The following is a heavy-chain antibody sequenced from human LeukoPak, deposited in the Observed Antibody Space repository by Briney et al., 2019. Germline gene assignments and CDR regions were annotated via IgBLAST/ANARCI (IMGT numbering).Heavy chain of an antibody. CDR2: INEDGSVK. J-gene: IGHJ4*02. Sequence: GGSQSLSCAVSGGTFSAYWMAWVRQSPGKGLEWVAEINEDGSVKYYVDSMKGRFTISRDNAKNSLYLQMNSLGAEDTAVYYCAKVPRDSDCYWGQGTLVTVSS. CDR1: GGTFSAYW. V-gene: IGHV3-7*01. D-gene: IGHD2-21*02. CDR3: AKVPRDSDCY.